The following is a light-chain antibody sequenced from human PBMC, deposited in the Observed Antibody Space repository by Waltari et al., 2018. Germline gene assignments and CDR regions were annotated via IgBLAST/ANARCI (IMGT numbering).Light chain of an antibody. J-gene: IGLJ3*02. CDR2: EVS. CDR1: NRDVGRYDR. CDR3: CSYAGSSTFDWV. Sequence: QSALTQPAPVSGSPGPSITIPCPGTNRDVGRYDRVSWYQQHPGKAPKVMISEVSKRPSGVSNRFSGSKSGNTASLTISGLQAEDEADYYCCSYAGSSTFDWVFGGGTKLTVL. V-gene: IGLV2-23*02.